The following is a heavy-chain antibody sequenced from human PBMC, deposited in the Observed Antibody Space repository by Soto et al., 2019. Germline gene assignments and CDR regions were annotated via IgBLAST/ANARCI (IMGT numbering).Heavy chain of an antibody. V-gene: IGHV3-48*01. D-gene: IGHD7-27*01. J-gene: IGHJ6*03. CDR2: ISSSSSVI. Sequence: EVQLVESGGGLVQPGGSPRLSCATSGFILSDCAMNWVRQAPGKGLEWVSYISSSSSVIDYADSVKGRFTVSRDNARNSRYLQMNSLRAEDTAVYYCARDLSWGSNWYYYMDVWGKGTTVTVSS. CDR1: GFILSDCA. CDR3: ARDLSWGSNWYYYMDV.